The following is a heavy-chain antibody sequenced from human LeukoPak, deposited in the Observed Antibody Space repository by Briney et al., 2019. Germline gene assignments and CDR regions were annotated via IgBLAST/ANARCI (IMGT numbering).Heavy chain of an antibody. D-gene: IGHD5-12*01. J-gene: IGHJ5*02. V-gene: IGHV6-1*01. Sequence: SQTLSLTCAISGDSVSSNSAAWNWIRQSPSRGLEWLGRTYYRSKWYNDYAVSVKSRITINPDTSKNQFSLQLNSVTPEDTAVYYCAATLSFQLYIGNWFDPWGRGTLVTVSS. CDR2: TYYRSKWYN. CDR1: GDSVSSNSAA. CDR3: AATLSFQLYIGNWFDP.